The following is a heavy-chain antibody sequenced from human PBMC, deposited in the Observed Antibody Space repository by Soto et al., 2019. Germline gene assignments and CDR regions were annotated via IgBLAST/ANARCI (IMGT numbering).Heavy chain of an antibody. CDR1: GYTFTSYA. V-gene: IGHV1-3*01. Sequence: ASVKVSCKASGYTFTSYAMHWVRQAPGQRLEWMGWINAGNGNTKYSQKFQGRVTITRDTSASTAYMELSSLRSEDTAVYYCARSRRLQWTFDYWGQGTLVTVSS. CDR2: INAGNGNT. CDR3: ARSRRLQWTFDY. D-gene: IGHD6-25*01. J-gene: IGHJ4*02.